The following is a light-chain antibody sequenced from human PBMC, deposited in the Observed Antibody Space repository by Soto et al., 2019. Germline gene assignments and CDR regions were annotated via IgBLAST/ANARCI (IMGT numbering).Light chain of an antibody. V-gene: IGLV2-14*01. CDR3: SSYTTATTRV. CDR2: DVS. Sequence: QSVLTQPASVSGSPGQSITISCTGTSSDVGAYNYVSWYQQHPGKAPKLMIFDVSNRPSEVSNRFSGSKSGNTASLTISGLQAEDEADYYCSSYTTATTRVFGGGTKLTVL. J-gene: IGLJ3*02. CDR1: SSDVGAYNY.